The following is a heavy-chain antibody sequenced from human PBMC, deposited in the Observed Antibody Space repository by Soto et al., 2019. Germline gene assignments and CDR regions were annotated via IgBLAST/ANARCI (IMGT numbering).Heavy chain of an antibody. CDR1: GFTVSSNY. Sequence: EVQLVESGGGLVQPGGSLRLSCAASGFTVSSNYMSWARQAPGKGLEWVSVIYSGGSTYYADSVKGRFTISRDNSENTLYLQMNSLRAEDTAVYYCARTCSGGTCSFDYWGQGTLVTVSS. J-gene: IGHJ4*02. CDR2: IYSGGST. V-gene: IGHV3-66*01. D-gene: IGHD2-15*01. CDR3: ARTCSGGTCSFDY.